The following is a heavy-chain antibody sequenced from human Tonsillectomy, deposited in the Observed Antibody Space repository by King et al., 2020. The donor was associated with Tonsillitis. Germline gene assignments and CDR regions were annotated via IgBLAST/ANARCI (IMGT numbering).Heavy chain of an antibody. CDR1: GGSISSGSYY. CDR3: AREGYSSSPYYYHYYMDV. D-gene: IGHD6-6*01. V-gene: IGHV4-61*02. CDR2: IYTSGST. J-gene: IGHJ6*03. Sequence: VQLQESGPGLVKPSQTLSLTCTVSGGSISSGSYYWSWIRQPAGKGLEWIGRIYTSGSTNYNPSLKSRVTVSVVTSKNQFSLKLSSMTAADTAVYYCAREGYSSSPYYYHYYMDVWGKGTTVTVSS.